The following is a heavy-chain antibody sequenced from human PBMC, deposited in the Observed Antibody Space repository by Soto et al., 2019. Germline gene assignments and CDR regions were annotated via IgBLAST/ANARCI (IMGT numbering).Heavy chain of an antibody. CDR3: ARASYYHSDRDNWFDS. CDR2: ISSDGTST. D-gene: IGHD3-22*01. CDR1: GFTFSRYW. J-gene: IGHJ5*01. V-gene: IGHV3-74*01. Sequence: GGSLRLSCAASGFTFSRYWMHWVRQAPGKGLGWVSRISSDGTSTNYADSVKGRFTISRDNAKNALYLQMNSLGAEDTDLYYCARASYYHSDRDNWFDSWGQGTLVTVSS.